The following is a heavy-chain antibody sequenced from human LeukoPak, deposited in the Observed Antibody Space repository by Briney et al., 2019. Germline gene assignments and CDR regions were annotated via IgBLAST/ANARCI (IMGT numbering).Heavy chain of an antibody. J-gene: IGHJ4*02. CDR3: AKDRGSGYSQGFDY. Sequence: GGSLRLSCAASGFTFSSYAMSWVRQAPGKGLEWVSVISGSGGSTYYADSVKGRFTISRDNSKSTLYLQMNSLRAEDTALYYCAKDRGSGYSQGFDYWGQGTLVTVSS. CDR1: GFTFSSYA. D-gene: IGHD5-12*01. CDR2: ISGSGGST. V-gene: IGHV3-23*01.